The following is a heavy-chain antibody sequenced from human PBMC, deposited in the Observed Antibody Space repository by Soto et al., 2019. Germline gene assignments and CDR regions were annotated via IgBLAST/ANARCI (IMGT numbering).Heavy chain of an antibody. CDR3: ARPDFGDYWYFDL. V-gene: IGHV1-69*08. J-gene: IGHJ2*01. CDR1: GGPFSSHP. D-gene: IGHD4-17*01. CDR2: IIPALGTT. Sequence: QDQLVQSGAEVKKPGSSVKVSCKAFGGPFSSHPFSWVRQAPGQGLEWMGRIIPALGTTTYAQKFQGRVTITADESVTTVYMELNSLRTEDTAVYSCARPDFGDYWYFDLWGRGTLVTVSS.